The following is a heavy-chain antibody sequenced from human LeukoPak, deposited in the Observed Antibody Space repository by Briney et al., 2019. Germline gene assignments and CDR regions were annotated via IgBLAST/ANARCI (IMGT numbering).Heavy chain of an antibody. CDR3: ARYKYPDYGDHPGLDY. CDR1: GYSFTSYW. V-gene: IGHV5-51*01. D-gene: IGHD4-17*01. CDR2: IYPGDSDT. J-gene: IGHJ4*02. Sequence: GESLKISCKGSGYSFTSYWIGWVRQMPGKGLEWMGIIYPGDSDTRYSPSFQGQVTISADKSISTAYLQWSSLKASDTAMYYCARYKYPDYGDHPGLDYWGQGTLVTVSS.